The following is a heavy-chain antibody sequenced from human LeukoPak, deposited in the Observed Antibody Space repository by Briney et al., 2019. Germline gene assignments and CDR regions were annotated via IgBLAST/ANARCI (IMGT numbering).Heavy chain of an antibody. CDR2: INPNSGGT. Sequence: ASVKVSCTASGYTFTGYYMHWVRQAPGQGLEWMGWINPNSGGTNYAQKFQGRVTMTRDTSISTAYMELSRLRSDDTAVYYCARGPLMTTVTTFTYWGQGTLVTVSS. V-gene: IGHV1-2*02. CDR1: GYTFTGYY. D-gene: IGHD4-17*01. CDR3: ARGPLMTTVTTFTY. J-gene: IGHJ4*02.